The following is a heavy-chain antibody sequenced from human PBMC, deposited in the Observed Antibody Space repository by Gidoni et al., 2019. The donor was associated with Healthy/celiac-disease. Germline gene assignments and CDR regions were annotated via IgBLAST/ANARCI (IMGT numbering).Heavy chain of an antibody. V-gene: IGHV3-11*03. J-gene: IGHJ6*02. CDR2: ISSSSSYK. CDR1: GLTFSDYY. CDR3: ARGLLGHSYGMDV. D-gene: IGHD5-18*01. Sequence: VKMLESGGGLVKPGGSMRLSCAASGLTFSDYYMSGLRQAPGKGLEWVSYISSSSSYKNYADFVKGRFTSSRDNAKNLQYLQMNSLRAEDTAVYFCARGLLGHSYGMDVWGQGTTVTVSS.